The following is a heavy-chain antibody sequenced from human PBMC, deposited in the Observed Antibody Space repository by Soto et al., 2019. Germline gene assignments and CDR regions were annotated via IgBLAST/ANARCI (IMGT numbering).Heavy chain of an antibody. D-gene: IGHD1-26*01. J-gene: IGHJ3*02. CDR1: GGSISSYY. CDR2: IYYSGST. Sequence: SETLSLTCTVSGGSISSYYWSWIRQHPGKGLEWIGYIYYSGSTNYNPSLKSRVTISVDTSKNQFSLKLSSVTAADTAVYYCARGAVAGAPRAGAFDILGHGTIVIV. V-gene: IGHV4-59*01. CDR3: ARGAVAGAPRAGAFDI.